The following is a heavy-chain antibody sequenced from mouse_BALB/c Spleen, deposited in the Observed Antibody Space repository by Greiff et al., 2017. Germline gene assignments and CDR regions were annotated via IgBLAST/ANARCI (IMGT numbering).Heavy chain of an antibody. Sequence: EVKLMESGPGLVKPSQSLSLTCTVTGYSITSDYAWNWIRQFPGNQLEWMGYISYSGSTSYNPSLKSRISITRDTSKNQFFLQLNSVTTEDTATYYCARFYYYGSSLYYAMDYWGQGTSVTVSS. CDR2: ISYSGST. J-gene: IGHJ4*01. D-gene: IGHD1-1*01. V-gene: IGHV3-2*02. CDR3: ARFYYYGSSLYYAMDY. CDR1: GYSITSDYA.